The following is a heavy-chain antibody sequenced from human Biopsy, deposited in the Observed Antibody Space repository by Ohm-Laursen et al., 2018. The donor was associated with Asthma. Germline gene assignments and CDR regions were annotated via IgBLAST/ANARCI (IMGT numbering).Heavy chain of an antibody. Sequence: VSSETASRKVSGYNFISFAIHWVRQAPGQRLEWMGWVNTGNGETKYSQKFQGRVTITRDTSASTAYMELRRLRSEDTATYYCARTCYDFLTGQVKDVFGVWGQGTMVTVSS. CDR1: GYNFISFA. V-gene: IGHV1-3*04. J-gene: IGHJ3*01. CDR2: VNTGNGET. D-gene: IGHD3-9*01. CDR3: ARTCYDFLTGQVKDVFGV.